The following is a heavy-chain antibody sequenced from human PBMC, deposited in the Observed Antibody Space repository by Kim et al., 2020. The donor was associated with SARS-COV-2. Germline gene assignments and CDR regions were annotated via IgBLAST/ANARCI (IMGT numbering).Heavy chain of an antibody. D-gene: IGHD2-15*01. V-gene: IGHV3-7*01. CDR3: ARDPVAS. Sequence: DGTHEFYVDSVRGRFTISRDNAKRSLHLQMNGLRVEDTAVYYCARDPVASWGQGTLVTVSS. J-gene: IGHJ5*02. CDR2: DGTHE.